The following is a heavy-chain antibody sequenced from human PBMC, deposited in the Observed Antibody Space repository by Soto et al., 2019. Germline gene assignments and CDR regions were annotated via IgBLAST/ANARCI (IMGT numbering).Heavy chain of an antibody. V-gene: IGHV3-53*02. CDR2: IYSGGST. CDR3: ATYTSLDY. Sequence: EVQLVETGGGLIQPGGSLRLSCAASGFTVSNNYMSWVRQAPGKWLEWVSLIYSGGSTLYADSVKGRFTISRDNSKNTLFLQMNSLRAEDTAVYFCATYTSLDYWGQGTLVTVSS. J-gene: IGHJ4*02. D-gene: IGHD2-2*02. CDR1: GFTVSNNY.